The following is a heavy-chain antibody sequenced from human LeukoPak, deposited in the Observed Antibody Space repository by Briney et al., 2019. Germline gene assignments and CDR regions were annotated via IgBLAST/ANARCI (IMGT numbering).Heavy chain of an antibody. D-gene: IGHD3-22*01. CDR1: GFTFSSYA. CDR2: ISISGGST. J-gene: IGHJ4*02. V-gene: IGHV3-23*01. Sequence: PGGSLRLSCAASGFTFSSYAMSWVRQAPGKGLEWVSIISISGGSTYYADSVKGRFTISRDNSKNTLYLQMNSLRADDTAVYYCAKDGAYNDGSGFRTYYFDYWGQGTLVTVSS. CDR3: AKDGAYNDGSGFRTYYFDY.